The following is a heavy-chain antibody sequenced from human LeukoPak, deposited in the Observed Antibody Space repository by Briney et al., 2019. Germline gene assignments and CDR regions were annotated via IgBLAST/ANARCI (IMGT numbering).Heavy chain of an antibody. CDR2: ISGSGGST. J-gene: IGHJ4*02. CDR1: GFTFSSYA. V-gene: IGHV3-23*01. D-gene: IGHD1-26*01. CDR3: AKGLSGGSGSYLDY. Sequence: GASVKVSCAASGFTFSSYAMSWVRQAPGKGLEWVSGISGSGGSTYHADSVKGRFTISRDNSKNTLYLQMNSLRAEDTAVYYCAKGLSGGSGSYLDYWGQGTLVTVSS.